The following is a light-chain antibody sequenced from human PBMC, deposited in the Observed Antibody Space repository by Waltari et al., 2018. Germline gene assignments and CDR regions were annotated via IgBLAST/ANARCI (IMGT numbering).Light chain of an antibody. CDR3: QQYNNWLPYT. J-gene: IGKJ2*01. CDR1: QSISTT. V-gene: IGKV3-15*01. CDR2: GAS. Sequence: EIVMTQSPATLSVSPGERATLSCRASQSISTTSAWYQQTPGQAPRLLISGASTRATGIPGRFSGSGSGTEFTLTISSLQSEDFAMYYCQQYNNWLPYTFGQGTKLEIK.